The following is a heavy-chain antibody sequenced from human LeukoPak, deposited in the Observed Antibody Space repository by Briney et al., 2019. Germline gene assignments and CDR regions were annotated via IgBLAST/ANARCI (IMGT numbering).Heavy chain of an antibody. J-gene: IGHJ6*03. CDR3: ARGGDYDFWSGYRYYYYYMDV. V-gene: IGHV1-69*05. Sequence: SVKVSCKASGYTFTSYYMHWVRQAPGQGLEWMGGIIPIFGTANYAQKFQGRVTTTTDESTSTAYMELSSLRSVDTAVYYCARGGDYDFWSGYRYYYYYMDVWGKGTTVTVSS. CDR1: GYTFTSYY. D-gene: IGHD3-3*01. CDR2: IIPIFGTA.